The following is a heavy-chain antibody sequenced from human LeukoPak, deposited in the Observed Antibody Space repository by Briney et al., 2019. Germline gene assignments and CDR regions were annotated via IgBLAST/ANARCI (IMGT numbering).Heavy chain of an antibody. CDR1: GFTFSSSA. Sequence: GGSLRLSCTASGFTFSSSAMHWVRQAPDKGLEWVAVISDDGNDKYYADSVKGRFTISRDNSKNTLYLQMNSLRTEDTAVYYCAKQQWAGVYIMYFQHWGQGTLVTVSS. J-gene: IGHJ1*01. D-gene: IGHD1-26*01. V-gene: IGHV3-30*04. CDR3: AKQQWAGVYIMYFQH. CDR2: ISDDGNDK.